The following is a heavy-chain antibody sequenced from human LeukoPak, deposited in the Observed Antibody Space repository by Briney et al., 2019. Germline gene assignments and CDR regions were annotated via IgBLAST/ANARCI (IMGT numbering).Heavy chain of an antibody. D-gene: IGHD1-1*01. J-gene: IGHJ6*02. CDR3: AKGMGATPKGLGTNYGMDV. CDR1: GFTFSSYG. CDR2: VSYEGSTK. Sequence: GGSLRLSCAASGFTFSSYGMHWVRQAPGKGLQWVAVVSYEGSTKYYADSVKGRFTISRDNSKNTLYLQMNSLRAEDTAVYYCAKGMGATPKGLGTNYGMDVWGQGTTVTVSS. V-gene: IGHV3-30*18.